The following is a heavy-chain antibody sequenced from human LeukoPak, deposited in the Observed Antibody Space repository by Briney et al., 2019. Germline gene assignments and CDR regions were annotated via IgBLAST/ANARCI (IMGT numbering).Heavy chain of an antibody. D-gene: IGHD3-22*01. CDR3: ARGGYYDSSGKVYYFDY. CDR1: GFTFSNYG. J-gene: IGHJ4*02. CDR2: ISSSGSTI. Sequence: PGGSLRLSCGASGFTFSNYGMLWVRQAPGKGLEWVSYISSSGSTIYYADSVKGRFTISRDNAKNSLYLQMNSLRAEDTAVYYCARGGYYDSSGKVYYFDYWGQGTLVTVSS. V-gene: IGHV3-48*04.